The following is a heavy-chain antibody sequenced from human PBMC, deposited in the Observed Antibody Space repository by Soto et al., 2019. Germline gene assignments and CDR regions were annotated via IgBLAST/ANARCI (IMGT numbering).Heavy chain of an antibody. CDR2: INHSGST. J-gene: IGHJ5*02. CDR3: ARDSAYGSGSLAWFDP. CDR1: GGSFSGYY. V-gene: IGHV4-34*01. Sequence: PSETLSLTCAVYGGSFSGYYWSWIRQPPGKGLEWIGEINHSGSTNYNPSLKSRVTISVDTSKNQFSLKLSSVTAADTAVYYCARDSAYGSGSLAWFDPWGQGTLVTVSS. D-gene: IGHD3-10*01.